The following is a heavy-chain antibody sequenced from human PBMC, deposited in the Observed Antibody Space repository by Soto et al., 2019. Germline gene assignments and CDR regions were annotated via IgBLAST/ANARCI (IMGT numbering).Heavy chain of an antibody. Sequence: PGESLKIPCKGSGYSFTSYWIGWVRQMPGKGLEWMGIIYPGDSDTRYSPSFQGQVTISADKSISTAYLQWSSLKASDTAMYYCASCGGSCYSRYYGMDVWGQGTTVTVSS. V-gene: IGHV5-51*01. CDR1: GYSFTSYW. J-gene: IGHJ6*02. CDR3: ASCGGSCYSRYYGMDV. D-gene: IGHD2-15*01. CDR2: IYPGDSDT.